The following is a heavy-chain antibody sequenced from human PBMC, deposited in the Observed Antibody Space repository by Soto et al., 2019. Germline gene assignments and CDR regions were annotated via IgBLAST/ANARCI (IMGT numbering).Heavy chain of an antibody. CDR3: ARVAGGWGSSWYGDAFDI. CDR2: IIPIFGTA. CDR1: GGTFSSYA. Sequence: SVKVSCKASGGTFSSYAISWVRQAPGQGLEWMGGIIPIFGTANYAQKFQGRVTITADESTSTAYMELSSLRSEDTAVYYCARVAGGWGSSWYGDAFDIWGQGTMVTVSS. D-gene: IGHD6-13*01. J-gene: IGHJ3*02. V-gene: IGHV1-69*01.